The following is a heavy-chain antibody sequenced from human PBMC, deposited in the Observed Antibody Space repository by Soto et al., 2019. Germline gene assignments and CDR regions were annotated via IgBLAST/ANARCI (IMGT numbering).Heavy chain of an antibody. D-gene: IGHD6-13*01. CDR1: GGSISSSNW. Sequence: QVQLQESGPGLVKPSGTLSLTCAVSGGSISSSNWWSWVRQPPGKGLEWIGENDHSGSTNYNPSLKSRVTISVDKSKNQCSLKLSSVTAADTAVYYCARCGSSWGGDFDYWGQGTLVTVSS. J-gene: IGHJ4*02. V-gene: IGHV4-4*02. CDR3: ARCGSSWGGDFDY. CDR2: NDHSGST.